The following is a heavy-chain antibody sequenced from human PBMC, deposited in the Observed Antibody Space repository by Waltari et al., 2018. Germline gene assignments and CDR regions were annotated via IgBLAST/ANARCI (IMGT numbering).Heavy chain of an antibody. CDR3: ARVEYTYGPYCFDS. CDR1: GFTFRSDW. CDR2: ISSDGNTT. D-gene: IGHD5-18*01. V-gene: IGHV3-74*01. Sequence: EVQLVESGGGLVQPGGSLGLSCEASGFTFRSDWMHWVRQTPGKGLVCVSRISSDGNTTTYADSVKGRFTISRDNAKNTLYLQMNSLRAEDTALYYCARVEYTYGPYCFDSWGQGTPVTVSS. J-gene: IGHJ4*02.